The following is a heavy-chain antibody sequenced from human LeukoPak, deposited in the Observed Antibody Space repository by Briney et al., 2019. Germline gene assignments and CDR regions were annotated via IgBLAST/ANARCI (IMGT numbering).Heavy chain of an antibody. CDR3: AKGRGYSGTYPVDY. V-gene: IGHV3-23*01. D-gene: IGHD1-26*01. CDR2: ISGRTGGT. CDR1: GFTFNTNA. Sequence: GSLRLSCAASGFTFNTNAMSWVRQAPGKGLEWVSAISGRTGGTYYADSVKGRFTISRDNSKSTLYLQMDSLRAEDTAVYYCAKGRGYSGTYPVDYWGQGTLVTVSS. J-gene: IGHJ4*02.